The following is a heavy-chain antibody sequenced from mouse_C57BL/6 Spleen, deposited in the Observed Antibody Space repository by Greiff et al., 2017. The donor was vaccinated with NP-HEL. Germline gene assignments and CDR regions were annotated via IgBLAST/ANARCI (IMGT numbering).Heavy chain of an antibody. D-gene: IGHD1-1*01. Sequence: EVKLLESGPSLVRPSQTLSLTCTVTGFSINSDCYWFWIRQFPGNNLEYIGYTFYSGITYYNPSLESRTYITRDTSKNQFSLKLSSVTTEDTATYYCARGDYYGSGGYAMDYWGQGTSVTVSS. CDR2: TFYSGIT. CDR1: GFSINSDCY. CDR3: ARGDYYGSGGYAMDY. V-gene: IGHV3-3*01. J-gene: IGHJ4*01.